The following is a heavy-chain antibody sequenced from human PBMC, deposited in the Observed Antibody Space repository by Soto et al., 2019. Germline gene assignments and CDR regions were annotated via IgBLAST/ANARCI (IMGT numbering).Heavy chain of an antibody. V-gene: IGHV1-3*01. CDR3: ARELRGLYYFDF. D-gene: IGHD4-17*01. CDR1: GYIFTSYA. Sequence: ASVKVSCKTSGYIFTSYAMHWVRQAPGQRLEWMGWINAGNGDTKYSQKFQGRVTITRDTSANTAFMELSSLRSEDTAIYYCARELRGLYYFDFWGQGTLVTVSS. CDR2: INAGNGDT. J-gene: IGHJ4*02.